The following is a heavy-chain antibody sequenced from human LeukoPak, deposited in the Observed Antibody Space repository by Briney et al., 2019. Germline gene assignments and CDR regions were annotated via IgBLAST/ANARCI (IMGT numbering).Heavy chain of an antibody. CDR1: GFSFGDDW. CDR3: TTVTMVRDYDY. V-gene: IGHV3-15*01. J-gene: IGHJ4*02. Sequence: PGGSLRLSCAASGFSFGDDWMSWVRQAPGKGLEWVGRIKHKRDGGTTDYAAPVKGRFTISRDDSKNMLYLEMNSLKIEDTAVYYCTTVTMVRDYDYWGQGALVTVSS. CDR2: IKHKRDGGTT. D-gene: IGHD3-10*01.